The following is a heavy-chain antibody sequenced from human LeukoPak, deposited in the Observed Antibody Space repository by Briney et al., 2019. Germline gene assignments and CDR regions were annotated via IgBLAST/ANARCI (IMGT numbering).Heavy chain of an antibody. D-gene: IGHD2-15*01. J-gene: IGHJ4*02. CDR1: RGSISSGGYY. Sequence: SETLSLTCTVSRGSISSGGYYWSWIRQHPGKGLEWIGYIYYSGSTYYNPSLKSRVTISVDTSKNQFSLKLSSVTAADTAVYYCARVDIVVVVAATSPARFDYWGQGTLVTVSS. V-gene: IGHV4-31*03. CDR3: ARVDIVVVVAATSPARFDY. CDR2: IYYSGST.